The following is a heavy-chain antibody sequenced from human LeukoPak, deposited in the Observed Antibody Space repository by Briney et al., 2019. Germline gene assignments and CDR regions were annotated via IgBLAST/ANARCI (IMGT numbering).Heavy chain of an antibody. V-gene: IGHV1-8*01. Sequence: ASVKVSCKASGYTFTSYDINWVRQATGQGLEWMGWMNPNSGNTGYAQKFQGRVTMTRNTSISTAYMELSSLRSEDTAVYYCARGWKVGANYYFDYWGQGTLVTVSS. CDR1: GYTFTSYD. D-gene: IGHD1-26*01. CDR3: ARGWKVGANYYFDY. J-gene: IGHJ4*02. CDR2: MNPNSGNT.